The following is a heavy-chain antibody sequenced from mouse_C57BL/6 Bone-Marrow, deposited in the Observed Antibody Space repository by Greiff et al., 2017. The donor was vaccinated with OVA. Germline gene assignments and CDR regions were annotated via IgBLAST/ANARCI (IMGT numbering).Heavy chain of an antibody. CDR1: GFTFSSYA. CDR2: ISDGGSYT. J-gene: IGHJ2*01. CDR3: ARMVTYYFDY. Sequence: EVHLVESGGGLVKPGGSLKLSCAASGFTFSSYAMSWVRQTPEKRLEWVATISDGGSYTYYPDNVKGRFTISRDNAKNNLYLQMSHLKSEDTAMYYCARMVTYYFDYWGQGTTLTVSS. V-gene: IGHV5-4*01. D-gene: IGHD2-3*01.